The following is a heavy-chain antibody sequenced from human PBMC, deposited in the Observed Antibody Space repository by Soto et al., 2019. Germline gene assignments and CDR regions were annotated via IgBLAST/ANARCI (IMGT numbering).Heavy chain of an antibody. D-gene: IGHD5-18*01. Sequence: SVKVSCKASGGTFSSYAISWVRQAPGQGLEWMGGIIPIFGTANYAQKFQGRVTITADESTSTAYMELSSLRSEDTAVYYCARVSSPAAIQLWSYYYYYGMDVWGQGTTVTVSS. CDR3: ARVSSPAAIQLWSYYYYYGMDV. V-gene: IGHV1-69*13. CDR1: GGTFSSYA. CDR2: IIPIFGTA. J-gene: IGHJ6*02.